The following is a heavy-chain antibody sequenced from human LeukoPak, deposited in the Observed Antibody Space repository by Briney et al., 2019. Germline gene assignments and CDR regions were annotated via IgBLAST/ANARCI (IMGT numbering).Heavy chain of an antibody. CDR1: GFTFSSYG. J-gene: IGHJ6*03. D-gene: IGHD4-17*01. CDR3: AKTVSHYYYYMDV. Sequence: PRRSLKLSCAASGFTFSSYGMHWVRQAPGKGLEWVAVIWYDGSNKYYADSVKGRFTISRDNSKNTLYLQMNSLRAEDTAVYYCAKTVSHYYYYMDVWGKGTTVTVSS. CDR2: IWYDGSNK. V-gene: IGHV3-33*06.